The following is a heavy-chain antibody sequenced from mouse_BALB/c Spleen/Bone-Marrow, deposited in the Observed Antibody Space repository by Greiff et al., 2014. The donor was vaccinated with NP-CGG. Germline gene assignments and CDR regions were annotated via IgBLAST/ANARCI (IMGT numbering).Heavy chain of an antibody. CDR1: GSNIKDTY. V-gene: IGHV14-3*02. CDR2: IDPANGKT. CDR3: ARGHGYYVGYYFDN. Sequence: EVQLQQSGAEPVKLGASVKLSCTASGSNIKDTYMHWVKQRPEQGLEWIGRIDPANGKTKYDPKFQGKATITADTSSNTAYLQLSSLTSEDTAVYYCARGHGYYVGYYFDNWGQGTTLTVSS. J-gene: IGHJ2*01. D-gene: IGHD2-3*01.